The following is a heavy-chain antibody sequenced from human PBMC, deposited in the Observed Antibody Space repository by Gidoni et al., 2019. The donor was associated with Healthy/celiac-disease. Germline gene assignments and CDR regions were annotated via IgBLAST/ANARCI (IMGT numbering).Heavy chain of an antibody. V-gene: IGHV4-30-4*01. CDR1: GGSISSGDYY. D-gene: IGHD3-3*01. Sequence: QVQLQESGPGLVKPSQTLSLTCTVSGGSISSGDYYWSWIRQPPGKGLEWIGYIYYSGSTYYNPSLKSRVTISVDTSKNQFSLKLSSVTAADTAVYYCARAKRYDFWSGYLTSQNWFDPWGQGTLVTVSS. CDR2: IYYSGST. J-gene: IGHJ5*02. CDR3: ARAKRYDFWSGYLTSQNWFDP.